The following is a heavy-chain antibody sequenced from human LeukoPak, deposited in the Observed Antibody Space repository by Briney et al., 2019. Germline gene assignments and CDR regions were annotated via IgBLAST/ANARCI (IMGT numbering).Heavy chain of an antibody. Sequence: SKTLSLTCAVYGGSFSGYYWSWIRQPPGKGLEWIGEINHSGSTNYNPSLKSRVTISVDTSKNQFSLKLSSVTAADTAVYYCARIAWIQLWFYYYYYMDVWGKGTTVTVSS. J-gene: IGHJ6*03. CDR1: GGSFSGYY. V-gene: IGHV4-34*01. D-gene: IGHD5-18*01. CDR2: INHSGST. CDR3: ARIAWIQLWFYYYYYMDV.